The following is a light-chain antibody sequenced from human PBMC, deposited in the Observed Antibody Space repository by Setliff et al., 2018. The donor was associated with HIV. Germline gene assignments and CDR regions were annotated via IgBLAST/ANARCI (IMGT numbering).Light chain of an antibody. Sequence: SYELTQPPSVSVAPGETAKITCGGNNIGGKSVHWYQQKTGQAPVLVVYDNTYQPSGIPERFSGSNSGNTATLTITRVEAGDEADYYCQVWDINPDLYVFGTGTKVTVL. V-gene: IGLV3-21*02. CDR2: DNT. CDR1: NIGGKS. J-gene: IGLJ1*01. CDR3: QVWDINPDLYV.